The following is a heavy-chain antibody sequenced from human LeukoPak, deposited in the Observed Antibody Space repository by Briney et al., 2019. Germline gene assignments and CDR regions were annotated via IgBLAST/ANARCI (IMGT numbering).Heavy chain of an antibody. CDR2: IYYSGST. CDR3: ASGYSSGWYLPFDY. V-gene: IGHV4-59*08. CDR1: GGSISSYY. D-gene: IGHD6-19*01. J-gene: IGHJ4*02. Sequence: SETLSLTCTVSGGSISSYYWSWIRQPPGKGLEWIGYIYYSGSTNYNPSLKSRVTISVDTSKNQFSLKLSSVTAADTAVYYCASGYSSGWYLPFDYWGQGTLVTVSS.